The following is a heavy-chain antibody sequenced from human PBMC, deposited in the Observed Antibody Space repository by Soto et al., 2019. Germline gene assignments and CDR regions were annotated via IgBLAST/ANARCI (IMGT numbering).Heavy chain of an antibody. CDR3: AKDPEGDILTGYYRDY. Sequence: GGSLRLSCAASGFTFSSYAMSWVRQAPGKGLEWVSAISGSGGSTYYADSVKGRFTISRDNSKNTLYLQMNSLRAEDTAVYYCAKDPEGDILTGYYRDYWGQGTLVTVSS. J-gene: IGHJ4*02. V-gene: IGHV3-23*01. CDR1: GFTFSSYA. D-gene: IGHD3-9*01. CDR2: ISGSGGST.